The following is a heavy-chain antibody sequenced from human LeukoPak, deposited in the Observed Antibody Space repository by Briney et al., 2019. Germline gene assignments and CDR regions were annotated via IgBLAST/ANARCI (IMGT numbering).Heavy chain of an antibody. CDR3: ATQGNKQPKSYGMDV. CDR1: GYTLTELS. J-gene: IGHJ6*02. Sequence: GASVKVSCRVSGYTLTELSMHWVRQAPGKGLEWMGGFDPEDGETIYAQKFQGRVTMTGDTSTDTAYMELSSLRSEDTAVYYCATQGNKQPKSYGMDVWGQGTTVTVSS. V-gene: IGHV1-24*01. D-gene: IGHD2/OR15-2a*01. CDR2: FDPEDGET.